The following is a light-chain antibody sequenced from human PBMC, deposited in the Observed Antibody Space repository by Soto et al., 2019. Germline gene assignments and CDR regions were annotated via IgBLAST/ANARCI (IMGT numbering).Light chain of an antibody. Sequence: DIQMTQYPSSRSASLGDRVTITCRASQGIRNGLGWYQQKPGKAPKRLIYAASTLQSGVPSRFSGSGSGTEFTLTISSLQPEDFATYYCLQHNNYPLTFGGGTKVDIK. CDR1: QGIRNG. CDR3: LQHNNYPLT. CDR2: AAS. J-gene: IGKJ4*01. V-gene: IGKV1-17*01.